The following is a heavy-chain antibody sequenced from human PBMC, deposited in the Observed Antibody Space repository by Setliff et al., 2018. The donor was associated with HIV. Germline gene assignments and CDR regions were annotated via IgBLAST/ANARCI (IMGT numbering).Heavy chain of an antibody. CDR1: GGTFSSYA. CDR2: IIPIFGTT. CDR3: VRGVQSPPHYSYYYMDV. D-gene: IGHD3-3*01. Sequence: ASVKVSCKASGGTFSSYAISWVRQAPGQGLEWMGGIIPIFGTTNYAQKFQGRVTITTDESTTTAYMELSSLRSEDTALYYCVRGVQSPPHYSYYYMDVWGEGTMVTVS. V-gene: IGHV1-69*05. J-gene: IGHJ6*03.